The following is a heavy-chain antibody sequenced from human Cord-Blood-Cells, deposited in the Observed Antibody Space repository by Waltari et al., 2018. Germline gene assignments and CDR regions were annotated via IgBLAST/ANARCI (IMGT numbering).Heavy chain of an antibody. CDR1: GLTFSSYS. J-gene: IGHJ4*02. D-gene: IGHD3-16*01. CDR3: ARVTRMHFDY. Sequence: EVQLVESGGGLVQPGGSLRLSCAASGLTFSSYSMTWVRQAPGKGLEWVSYISSSSSTIYYADSVKGRFTISRDNAKNSLYLQMNSLRDEDTAVYYCARVTRMHFDYWGQGTLVTVSS. V-gene: IGHV3-48*02. CDR2: ISSSSSTI.